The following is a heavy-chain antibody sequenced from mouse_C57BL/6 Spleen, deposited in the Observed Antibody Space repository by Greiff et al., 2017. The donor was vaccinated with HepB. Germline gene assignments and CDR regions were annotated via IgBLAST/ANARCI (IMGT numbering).Heavy chain of an antibody. J-gene: IGHJ1*03. CDR2: IRNKANGYTT. CDR3: ASPSQFFTTGVARPYWYFDV. V-gene: IGHV7-3*01. CDR1: GFTFTDYY. Sequence: EVMLVESGGGLVQPGGSLSLSCAASGFTFTDYYMSWVRQPPGKALEWLGFIRNKANGYTTEYSASVKGRVTISRDNSQSILYLQMNALRAEDSATYYCASPSQFFTTGVARPYWYFDVWGTGTTVTVSS. D-gene: IGHD1-1*01.